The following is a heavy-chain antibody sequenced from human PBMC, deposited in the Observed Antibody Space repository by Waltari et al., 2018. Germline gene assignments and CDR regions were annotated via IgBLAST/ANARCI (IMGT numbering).Heavy chain of an antibody. J-gene: IGHJ4*02. D-gene: IGHD3-10*01. V-gene: IGHV4-38-2*02. CDR1: GFSIRSGDY. Sequence: QVQLQESGPGLVRPSETLSLTCSVSGFSIRSGDYWGWLRQPPGKGLEWIATLHHSGSTYYRPSLKSRATISVDTSKNQFSLKMTSVTAADTAVYYCAKRGGTSPFGYWGQGTLVTVSS. CDR2: LHHSGST. CDR3: AKRGGTSPFGY.